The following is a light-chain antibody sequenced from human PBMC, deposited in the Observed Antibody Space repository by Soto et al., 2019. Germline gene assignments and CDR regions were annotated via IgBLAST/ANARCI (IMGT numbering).Light chain of an antibody. CDR2: AAS. Sequence: DIQMTQPPSSLSASVGDEVTLTCRASQAVSNWLAWLQHRPGSAPKLLIYAASNLPSGVPARFTGSGSGTVFTLPIKSLQPEDFAAYYCPQTKRFPFTFGGGTKVYMK. J-gene: IGKJ4*01. CDR3: PQTKRFPFT. V-gene: IGKV1-12*02. CDR1: QAVSNW.